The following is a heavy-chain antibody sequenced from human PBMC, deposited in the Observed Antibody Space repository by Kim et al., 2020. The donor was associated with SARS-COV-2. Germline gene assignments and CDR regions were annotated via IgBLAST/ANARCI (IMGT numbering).Heavy chain of an antibody. CDR3: ARLLSEELYCSSTSCYSSYYYGMDV. CDR1: GGSISSYY. V-gene: IGHV4-59*13. J-gene: IGHJ6*02. D-gene: IGHD2-2*01. CDR2: IYYSGST. Sequence: SETLSLTCTVSGGSISSYYWSWIRQPPGKGLEWIGYIYYSGSTNYNPSLKSRVTISVDTSKNQFSLKLSSVTAADTAVYYCARLLSEELYCSSTSCYSSYYYGMDVWGQGTTVTVSS.